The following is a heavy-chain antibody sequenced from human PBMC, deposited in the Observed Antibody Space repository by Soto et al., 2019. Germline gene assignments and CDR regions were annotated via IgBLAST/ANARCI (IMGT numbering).Heavy chain of an antibody. V-gene: IGHV4-30-4*01. Sequence: QVELQESGPGLVKPSQTLSLTCTVSGGSITGGNYFLTWIRQSPGMGLEWIGYISYSGTYYNPSLKSPLTISIDPSKNQLALKVRFGTAADTAGLFCAPRSASLFFFGGDVWGQRTTVIVSS. J-gene: IGHJ6*02. CDR2: ISYSGT. D-gene: IGHD1-26*01. CDR3: APRSASLFFFGGDV. CDR1: GGSITGGNYF.